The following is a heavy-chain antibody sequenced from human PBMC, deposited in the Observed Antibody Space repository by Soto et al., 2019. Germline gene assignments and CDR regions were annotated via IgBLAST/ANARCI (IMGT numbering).Heavy chain of an antibody. Sequence: GGSLRLSCAASGFTFSSYAMSWVRQAPGKGLEWVSAISGSGGSTYYADSVKGRFTISRDNSKNTLYLQMNSLRAEDTAVYYCVRRGYSNSPQQQYYFDYWGQGTLVTVSS. CDR2: ISGSGGST. CDR1: GFTFSSYA. J-gene: IGHJ4*02. V-gene: IGHV3-23*01. CDR3: VRRGYSNSPQQQYYFDY. D-gene: IGHD6-13*01.